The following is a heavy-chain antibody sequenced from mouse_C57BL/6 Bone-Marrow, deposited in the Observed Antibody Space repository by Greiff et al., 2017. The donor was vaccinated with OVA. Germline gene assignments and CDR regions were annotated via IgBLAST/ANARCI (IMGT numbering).Heavy chain of an antibody. CDR2: INPSTGGT. Sequence: EVQLQQSGPELVKPGASVTISCKASGYSFTGYYMNWVKQSPEKSLEWIGEINPSTGGTTYNQKFKAKATLTVDKSSSTAYMQLKGLTSEDSAVYDCARGGTSPFAYWGQGTLVTVSA. CDR3: ARGGTSPFAY. V-gene: IGHV1-42*01. J-gene: IGHJ3*01. D-gene: IGHD4-1*01. CDR1: GYSFTGYY.